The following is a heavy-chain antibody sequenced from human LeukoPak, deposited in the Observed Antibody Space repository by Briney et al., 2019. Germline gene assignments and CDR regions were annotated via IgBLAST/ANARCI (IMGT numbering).Heavy chain of an antibody. J-gene: IGHJ6*03. Sequence: SETLSLTCAVYGGSFSGYYWSWLRQPPGKGLEWIGEIIHSGRTNYNPSLTSRVTISADTSKNQFSLKLSSVTAADTAVYYCARNIAVAGRGDYMDVWGKGTTVTISS. CDR1: GGSFSGYY. V-gene: IGHV4-34*12. D-gene: IGHD6-19*01. CDR2: IIHSGRT. CDR3: ARNIAVAGRGDYMDV.